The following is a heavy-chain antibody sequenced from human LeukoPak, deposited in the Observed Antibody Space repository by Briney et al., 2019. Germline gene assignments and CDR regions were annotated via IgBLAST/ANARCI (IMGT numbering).Heavy chain of an antibody. Sequence: SGTLALTCTVSGVPISNSSYYWGWIRPPQGQGLDWIRSTYCSGSTYYTPSVKSRVTIYVDTSKTQFSLKLSSVTAANTAVYYSARHQKARDCSCGSCYGTDYFDYWGKGTLVTVSS. CDR3: ARHQKARDCSCGSCYGTDYFDY. V-gene: IGHV4-39*01. CDR2: TYCSGST. J-gene: IGHJ4*02. D-gene: IGHD2-15*01. CDR1: GVPISNSSYY.